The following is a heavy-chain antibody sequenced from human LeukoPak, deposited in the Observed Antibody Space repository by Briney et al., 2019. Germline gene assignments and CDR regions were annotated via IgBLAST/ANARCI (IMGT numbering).Heavy chain of an antibody. CDR3: ASGVWALS. V-gene: IGHV4-39*01. CDR2: IYSSGST. CDR1: GDSITSNRYS. J-gene: IGHJ5*02. Sequence: PSETLSLTCTVSGDSITSNRYSWGWIRQPPGKGLEWIGAIYSSGSTYYNPSLQSRVTISVDTSKNQFSLRLSSVTAADTAVYYCASGVWALSWGQGTLVTVS. D-gene: IGHD2-21*02.